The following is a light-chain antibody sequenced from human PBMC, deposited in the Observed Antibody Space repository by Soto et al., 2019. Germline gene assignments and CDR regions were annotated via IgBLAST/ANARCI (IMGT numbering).Light chain of an antibody. CDR1: QSVLYSSNNKNY. CDR2: KAS. CDR3: QHYNSYSEA. Sequence: DIVRTQSPDSLAVSLCERATINCKSSQSVLYSSNNKNYLAWYQQKPGKAPKLLIYKASTLKSGVPSRFSGSGSGTEFTLTISSLQPDDFATYYCQHYNSYSEAFGQGTKVDIK. J-gene: IGKJ1*01. V-gene: IGKV4-1*01.